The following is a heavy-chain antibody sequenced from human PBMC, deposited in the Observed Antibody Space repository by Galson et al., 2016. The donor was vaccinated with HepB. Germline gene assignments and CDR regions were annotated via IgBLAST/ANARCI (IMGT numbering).Heavy chain of an antibody. CDR2: FDPEDDET. Sequence: SVKVSCKVSGYTLTEFSMHWVRQAPGEGLEWMGGFDPEDDETIYAQKFQGRVTLTEDTSTDTAYMELSSLRSEDTAVYYCATHGQDRSRAYAAFDIWGQGTMVTVSS. V-gene: IGHV1-24*01. J-gene: IGHJ3*02. CDR3: ATHGQDRSRAYAAFDI. D-gene: IGHD3-16*01. CDR1: GYTLTEFS.